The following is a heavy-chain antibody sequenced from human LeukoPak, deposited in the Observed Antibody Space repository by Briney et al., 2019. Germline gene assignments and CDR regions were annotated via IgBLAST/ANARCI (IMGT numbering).Heavy chain of an antibody. CDR2: IKQDGSEK. CDR1: GFTFSSYW. CDR3: AKDLAATSTTRFSYWDS. Sequence: PGGSLRLSCAASGFTFSSYWMSWVRQAPGKGLEWVANIKQDGSEKYYVDSVKGRFTISRDNSKNMLYLQMTSLRAEDTALYYCAKDLAATSTTRFSYWDSWGQGTLVTVSS. V-gene: IGHV3-7*03. D-gene: IGHD2-15*01. J-gene: IGHJ4*02.